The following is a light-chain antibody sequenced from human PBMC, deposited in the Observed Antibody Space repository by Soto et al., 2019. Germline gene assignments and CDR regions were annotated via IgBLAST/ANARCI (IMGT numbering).Light chain of an antibody. CDR2: RNN. Sequence: QSVLTQPPSASGTPGQTVTISCSGSSSNIGSAYIYWYQHLPGTAPKLLIYRNNQRPSGVPDRFSASKSGTSASLAISGLRSEDDADYYCQSFDSSLAGPILGVGTKLTVL. J-gene: IGLJ2*01. V-gene: IGLV1-47*01. CDR1: SSNIGSAY. CDR3: QSFDSSLAGPI.